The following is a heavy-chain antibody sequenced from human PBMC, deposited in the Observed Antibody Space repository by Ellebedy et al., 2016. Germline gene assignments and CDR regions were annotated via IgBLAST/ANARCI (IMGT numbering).Heavy chain of an antibody. Sequence: SETLSLXXSVAGGSINSGDYYWSWIRQPPGQGLEWLGYIYYSGTTYYNTSLKSRITISVDTSKNQFSLRLSSVTAADTAVYFCARETDFWSDSSYFDYWGQGILVTICS. CDR1: GGSINSGDYY. CDR3: ARETDFWSDSSYFDY. V-gene: IGHV4-30-4*01. D-gene: IGHD3-3*01. J-gene: IGHJ4*02. CDR2: IYYSGTT.